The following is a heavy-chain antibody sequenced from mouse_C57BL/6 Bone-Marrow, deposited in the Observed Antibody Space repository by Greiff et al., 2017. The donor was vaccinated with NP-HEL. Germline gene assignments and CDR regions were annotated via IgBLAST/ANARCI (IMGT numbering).Heavy chain of an antibody. V-gene: IGHV14-4*01. D-gene: IGHD1-1*01. J-gene: IGHJ4*01. Sequence: VQLLQSGAELVRPGASVKLSCTASGFNIKDDYMHWVKQRPEQGLEWIGWIDPENGDTEYASKFQGKATITADTSSNTAYLQLSSLTSEDTAVYYCTTDYYGSSLYAMDYWGQGTSVTVSS. CDR2: IDPENGDT. CDR3: TTDYYGSSLYAMDY. CDR1: GFNIKDDY.